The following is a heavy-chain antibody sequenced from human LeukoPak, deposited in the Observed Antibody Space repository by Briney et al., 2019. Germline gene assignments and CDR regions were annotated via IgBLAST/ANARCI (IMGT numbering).Heavy chain of an antibody. CDR1: GGTFSSYA. D-gene: IGHD3-3*01. CDR2: IIPIFGTA. CDR3: ASAVYYDFWSGYYDNWFDP. J-gene: IGHJ5*02. Sequence: GASVKVSCKASGGTFSSYAISWVRQAHGQGLEWMGGIIPIFGTANYAQKFQGRVTITTDESTSTAYMELSSLRSEDTAVYYCASAVYYDFWSGYYDNWFDPWGQGTLVTVSS. V-gene: IGHV1-69*05.